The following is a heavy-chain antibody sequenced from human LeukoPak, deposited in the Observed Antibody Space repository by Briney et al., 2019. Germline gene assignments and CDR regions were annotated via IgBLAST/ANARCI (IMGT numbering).Heavy chain of an antibody. CDR1: GYTFTSYD. D-gene: IGHD3-10*01. V-gene: IGHV1-8*01. CDR3: ARGSRSNYYYYYYMDV. Sequence: ASVKVSCKASGYTFTSYDINWVRQATGQGLEWMGWMNPNSGNTGYAQKFQGRVTMTRNTSISTAYMELSNLRSEDTAVYYCARGSRSNYYYYYYMDVWGKGTTVTVSS. J-gene: IGHJ6*03. CDR2: MNPNSGNT.